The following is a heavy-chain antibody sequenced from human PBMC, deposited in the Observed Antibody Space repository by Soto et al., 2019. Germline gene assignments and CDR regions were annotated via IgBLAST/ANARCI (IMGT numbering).Heavy chain of an antibody. V-gene: IGHV4-34*01. D-gene: IGHD3-16*01. CDR2: INHSGRT. CDR1: GGPFSGYY. CDR3: ASSYYDYVWGSYAFDI. Sequence: SETLSLTCAVYGGPFSGYYWSWIRQPPGRGLEWIGEINHSGRTNYNPSLRSRVTISVDTSKNQFYLKLSSVTAADTAVYYCASSYYDYVWGSYAFDIWGQGTMVTVSS. J-gene: IGHJ3*02.